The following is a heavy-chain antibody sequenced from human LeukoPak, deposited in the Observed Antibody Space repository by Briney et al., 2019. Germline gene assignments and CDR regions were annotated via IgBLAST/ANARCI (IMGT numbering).Heavy chain of an antibody. CDR3: ASEGYYYMDV. CDR2: IYYSGST. V-gene: IGHV4-59*05. J-gene: IGHJ6*03. CDR1: GGSISSYY. Sequence: SETLSLTCTVSGGSISSYYWSWIRQPPGKGLEWIGSIYYSGSTYYNPSLKSRVTISVDTSKNQFSLKLSSVTAADTAVYYCASEGYYYMDVWGKGTTVTVSS.